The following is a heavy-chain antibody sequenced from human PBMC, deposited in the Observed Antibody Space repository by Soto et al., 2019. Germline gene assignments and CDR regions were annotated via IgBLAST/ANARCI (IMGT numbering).Heavy chain of an antibody. CDR1: GGSIRSGGYY. CDR2: IYYSGNT. D-gene: IGHD2-8*01. J-gene: IGHJ6*04. CDR3: ARDRLMATAGTARHYFGLDV. Sequence: PSETLSLTCTVSGGSIRSGGYYWSWVRQHPRKGLEWIGNIYYSGNTYYNPSLKSRLTISVDTSKNQFSLKLSSVTAADTAVYYCARDRLMATAGTARHYFGLDVWGKGTTVTVSS. V-gene: IGHV4-31*03.